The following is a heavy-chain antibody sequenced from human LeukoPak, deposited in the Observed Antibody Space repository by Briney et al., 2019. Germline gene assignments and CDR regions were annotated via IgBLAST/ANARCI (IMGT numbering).Heavy chain of an antibody. Sequence: HSGGSLRLSCAASGFTFSSYSMNWVRQAPGKGLECISYISSSSSTIYYADSVKGRFTISRDNAKNSLYLQMNSLRAEDTAVYYCASPVSSGSYPPDYWGQGTLVTVSS. CDR1: GFTFSSYS. J-gene: IGHJ4*02. CDR2: ISSSSSTI. CDR3: ASPVSSGSYPPDY. V-gene: IGHV3-48*01. D-gene: IGHD1-26*01.